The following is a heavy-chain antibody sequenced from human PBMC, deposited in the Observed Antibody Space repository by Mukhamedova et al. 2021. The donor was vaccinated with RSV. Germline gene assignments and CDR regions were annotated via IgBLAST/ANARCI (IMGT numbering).Heavy chain of an antibody. Sequence: GLEYVSAISSNGGSTYYANSVKGRFTISRDNSENTLYLQMGSLRAEDMAVYYCARGLWLIDYWGQGTLVTVSS. CDR3: ARGLWLIDY. D-gene: IGHD5-18*01. J-gene: IGHJ4*02. CDR2: ISSNGGST. V-gene: IGHV3-64*01.